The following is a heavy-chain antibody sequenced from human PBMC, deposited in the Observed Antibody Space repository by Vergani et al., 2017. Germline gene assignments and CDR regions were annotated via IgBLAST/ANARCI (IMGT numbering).Heavy chain of an antibody. J-gene: IGHJ4*02. Sequence: QVQLQESGPGLVKPSETLSLTCTVSGGPISSYYWSWIRQPPGKGLEWIGYIYYSGRTNYNPSLKSRVTISVDTSKNQFSLKLSSVTAADTAVYYCSEAGVLEWLRFDSWGQGTLVTVSS. CDR2: IYYSGRT. D-gene: IGHD3-3*01. V-gene: IGHV4-59*01. CDR1: GGPISSYY. CDR3: SEAGVLEWLRFDS.